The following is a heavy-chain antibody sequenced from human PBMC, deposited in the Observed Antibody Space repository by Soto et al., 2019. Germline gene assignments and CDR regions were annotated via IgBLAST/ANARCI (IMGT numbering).Heavy chain of an antibody. CDR2: IYYSGST. D-gene: IGHD3-9*01. CDR3: ARALILTGYYLHDAFDI. CDR1: GGSISSYY. V-gene: IGHV4-59*01. Sequence: SETLSLTCTVSGGSISSYYWSWIRQPPGKGLEWIGYIYYSGSTNYNPSLKSRVTISVDTSKNQFSPKLSSVTAADTAVYYCARALILTGYYLHDAFDIWGQGTRVTVAS. J-gene: IGHJ3*02.